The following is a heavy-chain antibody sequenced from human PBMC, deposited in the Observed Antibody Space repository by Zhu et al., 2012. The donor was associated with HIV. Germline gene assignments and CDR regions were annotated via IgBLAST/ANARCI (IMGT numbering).Heavy chain of an antibody. J-gene: IGHJ4*02. V-gene: IGHV4-4*07. CDR2: IYPSGST. CDR1: GGSISGYY. CDR3: ARVSEGVTTRNYYFDY. Sequence: QVQLQESGPGLVKPSETLSLTRSVSGGSISGYYWSWIRQPAGRGLVWIGRIYPSGSTKYNPSLKSRVTMPVDTSKNQFSLNLTSVTAADAAVYYCARVSEGVTTRNYYFDYWGQG. D-gene: IGHD1-7*01.